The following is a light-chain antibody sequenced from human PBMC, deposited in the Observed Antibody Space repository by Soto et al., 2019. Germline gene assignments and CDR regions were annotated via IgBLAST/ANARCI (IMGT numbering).Light chain of an antibody. CDR2: GTF. CDR3: QQYGSSPRWT. V-gene: IGKV3-20*01. CDR1: RSVGSRF. J-gene: IGKJ5*01. Sequence: ESALTQSRHTLSLSPGERATLSYSASRSVGSRFLAWYQQKPGQAPRLLISGTFSRATGIPDRFSGSGSGTDFTLTISRLEPEDFAVYYCQQYGSSPRWTFGQGARLEIK.